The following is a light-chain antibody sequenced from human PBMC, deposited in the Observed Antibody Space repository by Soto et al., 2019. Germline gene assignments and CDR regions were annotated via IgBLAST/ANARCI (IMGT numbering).Light chain of an antibody. CDR1: SSDVGGYDY. Sequence: QSVLTQPRSVSGSPGQSVTISCTGTSSDVGGYDYVSWYQQHPGKAPKLMIYDVTKRPSGVPDRFSGSKSGNTASLTISGLQAEDEADYYCLSYAGSYTLVVFGGGTKLTVL. CDR2: DVT. J-gene: IGLJ2*01. CDR3: LSYAGSYTLVV. V-gene: IGLV2-11*01.